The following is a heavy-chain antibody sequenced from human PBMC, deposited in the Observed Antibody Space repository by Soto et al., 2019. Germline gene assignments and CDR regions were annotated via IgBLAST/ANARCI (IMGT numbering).Heavy chain of an antibody. CDR3: ERELESELDAFDI. D-gene: IGHD1-26*01. CDR1: AGSIISYY. V-gene: IGHV4-59*01. CDR2: IYYSGST. J-gene: IGHJ3*02. Sequence: SETLSLSCMVGAGSIISYYWSWIRQTPGKGPEWIGYIYYSGSTNYNPSLKSRVTISVDTSKNQFSLELSSVTAADTAVYYCERELESELDAFDIWGQGTMVTVSS.